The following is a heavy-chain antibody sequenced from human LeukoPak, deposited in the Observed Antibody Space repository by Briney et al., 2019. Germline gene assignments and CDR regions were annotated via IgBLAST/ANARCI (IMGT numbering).Heavy chain of an antibody. D-gene: IGHD5-24*01. V-gene: IGHV4-61*09. J-gene: IGHJ3*02. CDR3: ARDRGDGYNLNAFDI. Sequence: SQTLSLTCTVSGGSISSGSYYWSWIPPPPGKGLEWIGHIYTSGSTNYNPSLKSRVTISVDTSKNQFSLKLSSVTAADTAVYYCARDRGDGYNLNAFDIWGQGTMVTVSS. CDR2: IYTSGST. CDR1: GGSISSGSYY.